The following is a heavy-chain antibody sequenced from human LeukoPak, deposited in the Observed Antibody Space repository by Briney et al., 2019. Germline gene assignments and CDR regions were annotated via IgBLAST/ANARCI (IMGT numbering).Heavy chain of an antibody. CDR2: MYYSGTT. V-gene: IGHV4-59*01. CDR1: GGSITSYY. J-gene: IGHJ4*02. D-gene: IGHD2-21*02. CDR3: ARLPMAVTPHVDY. Sequence: SETLSLTCTVSGGSITSYYRSWIRQSPGKGLEWIGFMYYSGTTNYNPSLKSRVTISLGMSRNQFSLKLSSVTAADTAVYYCARLPMAVTPHVDYWGQGTLVTVSS.